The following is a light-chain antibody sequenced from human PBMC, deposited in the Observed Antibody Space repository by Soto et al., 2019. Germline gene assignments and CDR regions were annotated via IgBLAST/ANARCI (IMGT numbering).Light chain of an antibody. CDR3: QSYDSSLSGSMV. V-gene: IGLV1-40*01. CDR1: SSNIGAGYD. Sequence: QSVLTQPPSVSGAPGQRVTISCTGSSSNIGAGYDVHWYQQLPGTAPKLLIYGNSNRPSGVPDRFSGSKSGTSAPLAITGLQAEDEADYYCQSYDSSLSGSMVFGGGTKVTVL. CDR2: GNS. J-gene: IGLJ2*01.